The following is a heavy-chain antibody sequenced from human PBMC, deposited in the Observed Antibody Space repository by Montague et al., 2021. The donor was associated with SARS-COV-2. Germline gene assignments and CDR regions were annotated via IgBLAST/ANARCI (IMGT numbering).Heavy chain of an antibody. CDR2: ILYDGRNK. D-gene: IGHD4-17*01. J-gene: IGHJ4*02. V-gene: IGHV3-30*18. Sequence: SLRLSCAASGFTFSSYGMYWVRQAPGKGLEWVAIILYDGRNKHYTDSVRGRFTISRDNSKNTLYLQMNSLRAEDTAVYYCAKSYRAYTETKYYFDYWGQGTLVTVSS. CDR1: GFTFSSYG. CDR3: AKSYRAYTETKYYFDY.